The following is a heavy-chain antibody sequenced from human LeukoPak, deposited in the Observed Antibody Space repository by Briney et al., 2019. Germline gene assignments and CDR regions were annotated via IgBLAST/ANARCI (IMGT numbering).Heavy chain of an antibody. CDR3: AKAARVPASGVYFDY. CDR1: GFTFDDYD. D-gene: IGHD2-15*01. Sequence: PGGSLRLSCAASGFTFDDYDMHWVRQAPGKGLEWVSGISWNSGSIDYADSVKGRFTISRDNAKNSLYLQMNSLRAEDTALYYCAKAARVPASGVYFDYWGQGTLVTVSS. V-gene: IGHV3-9*01. CDR2: ISWNSGSI. J-gene: IGHJ4*02.